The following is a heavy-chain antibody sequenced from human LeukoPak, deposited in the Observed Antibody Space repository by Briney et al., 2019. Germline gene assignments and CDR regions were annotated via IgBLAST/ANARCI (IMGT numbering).Heavy chain of an antibody. J-gene: IGHJ3*02. Sequence: SETLSLTCAVYGGSFSGYYWSWIRQPPGKGLEWIGEINHSGSTNYNPSLKSRVTISVDTSKNQFSLKLSSVTAADTAVYYCARDLLPYAFDIWGQGTMVTVSS. V-gene: IGHV4-34*01. CDR1: GGSFSGYY. CDR2: INHSGST. D-gene: IGHD3-10*01. CDR3: ARDLLPYAFDI.